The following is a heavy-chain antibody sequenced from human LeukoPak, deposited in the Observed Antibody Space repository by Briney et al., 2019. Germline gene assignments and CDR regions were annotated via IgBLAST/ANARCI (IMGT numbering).Heavy chain of an antibody. V-gene: IGHV1-24*01. CDR3: ATYQRNSSAYYYGMDV. D-gene: IGHD3-22*01. CDR2: FDPEDGET. CDR1: GYTLTELS. J-gene: IGHJ6*04. Sequence: ASVKVSCKVSGYTLTELSMHWVRQAPGKGLEWMGGFDPEDGETIYAQKFQGRVTMTEDTSTDTAYMELSSLRSEDTAVYYCATYQRNSSAYYYGMDVWGKGTTVTVSS.